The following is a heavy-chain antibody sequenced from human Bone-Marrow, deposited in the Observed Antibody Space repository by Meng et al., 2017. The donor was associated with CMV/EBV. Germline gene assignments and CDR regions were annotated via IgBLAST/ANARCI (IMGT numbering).Heavy chain of an antibody. V-gene: IGHV1-18*01. CDR1: GYTFTSYG. J-gene: IGHJ6*02. Sequence: ASVKVSCKASGYTFTSYGISWVRQAPGQGLEWMGWISAYNGNTNYAQKLQGRVTMTTDTSTSTAYMELRSLRSDDTAVYYCARHLPLQDLYYYYGMDVWGQGTTVTVSS. CDR3: ARHLPLQDLYYYYGMDV. CDR2: ISAYNGNT. D-gene: IGHD4-11*01.